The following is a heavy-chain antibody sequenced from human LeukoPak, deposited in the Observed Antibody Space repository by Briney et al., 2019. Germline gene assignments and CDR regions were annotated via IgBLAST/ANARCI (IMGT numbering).Heavy chain of an antibody. J-gene: IGHJ3*02. CDR2: IYTSGST. CDR1: GGSISSYY. D-gene: IGHD1-14*01. V-gene: IGHV4-4*07. Sequence: PSETLSLTCTVSGGSISSYYWSWIRQPAGQGLEWIGRIYTSGSTNYNPSLKSRVTMSVDTSKNQFSLKLSSVTAADTAVYYCARDWAGTTVGAFDIWGQGTMVTVSS. CDR3: ARDWAGTTVGAFDI.